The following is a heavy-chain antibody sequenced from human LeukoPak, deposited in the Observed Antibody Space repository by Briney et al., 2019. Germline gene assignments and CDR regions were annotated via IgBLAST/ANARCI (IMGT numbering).Heavy chain of an antibody. V-gene: IGHV3-7*01. CDR3: PRDHSSWYRRRLYYFDY. CDR1: GFTFSSYW. CDR2: IKQDGSEK. J-gene: IGHJ4*02. Sequence: PGGSLRLSCAASGFTFSSYWMSWVRQAPGKGREWVANIKQDGSEKYYVDSVKGRFTISRDNAKNSLYLQMNSLRAEHTPVYYCPRDHSSWYRRRLYYFDYWGQGTLVTVSS. D-gene: IGHD6-13*01.